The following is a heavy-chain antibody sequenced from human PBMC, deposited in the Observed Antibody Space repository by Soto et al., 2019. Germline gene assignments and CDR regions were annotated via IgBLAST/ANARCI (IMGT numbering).Heavy chain of an antibody. J-gene: IGHJ3*02. D-gene: IGHD4-17*01. Sequence: QVQLQESGPGLVKPSETLSLTCTVSGGSISSYYWSWIRQPPGKGLEWIGYIYYSGSTNCNPSLRSRATISVDTYKNQLSMKPSSVSAADTAVYYCASRYGHAFDIWGQGTMVTVSS. CDR3: ASRYGHAFDI. CDR1: GGSISSYY. V-gene: IGHV4-59*08. CDR2: IYYSGST.